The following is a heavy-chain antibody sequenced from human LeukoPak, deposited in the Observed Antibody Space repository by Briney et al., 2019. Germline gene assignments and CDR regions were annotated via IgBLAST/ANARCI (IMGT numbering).Heavy chain of an antibody. CDR2: ISSSGSTI. V-gene: IGHV3-48*01. J-gene: IGHJ4*02. CDR3: ARGSRSSMTYYFDY. CDR1: GFTFSSYA. Sequence: GGSLRLSCAASGFTFSSYAMNWVRQAPGKGLEWLSYISSSGSTIHSADSVKGRFTISRDNAKNSLYLQMNSLRAEDTAVYYCARGSRSSMTYYFDYWGQGTLVTVS. D-gene: IGHD2-2*01.